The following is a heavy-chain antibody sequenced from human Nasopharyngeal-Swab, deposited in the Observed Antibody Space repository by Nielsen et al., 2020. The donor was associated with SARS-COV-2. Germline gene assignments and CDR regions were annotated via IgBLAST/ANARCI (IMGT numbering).Heavy chain of an antibody. CDR3: TTVVEIVGATFDY. Sequence: GESLKISCAASGFTFSNAWMSWVRQAPGKGLEWVGRIKSKTDGGTTDYAAPVKGRLTISRDDSKNTLYLQMNSLKTEDTAVYYCTTVVEIVGATFDYWGQGTLVTVSS. CDR1: GFTFSNAW. D-gene: IGHD1-26*01. V-gene: IGHV3-15*01. CDR2: IKSKTDGGTT. J-gene: IGHJ4*02.